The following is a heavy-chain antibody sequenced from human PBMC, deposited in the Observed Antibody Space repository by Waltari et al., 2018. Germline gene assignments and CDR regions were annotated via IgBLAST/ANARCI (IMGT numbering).Heavy chain of an antibody. D-gene: IGHD6-13*01. CDR3: ASLGSSSSGLG. V-gene: IGHV3-74*02. CDR2: INSDGSST. Sequence: EVQLVESGVGLVQPGGSLRLSCAASVLPFSCCGMNWVRQAPGKGLEWVSRINSDGSSTSYADSVKGRFTISRDNAKNTLYLQMNSLRAEDTAVYYCASLGSSSSGLGWGQGTLVTVSS. CDR1: VLPFSCCG. J-gene: IGHJ4*02.